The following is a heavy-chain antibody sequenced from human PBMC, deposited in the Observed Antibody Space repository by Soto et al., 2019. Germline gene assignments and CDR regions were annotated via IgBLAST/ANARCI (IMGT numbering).Heavy chain of an antibody. CDR2: MNAGVGNT. Sequence: HVELVQSGADVKKPGASVTISCKASGYTFTDYALHWVRQAPGQRLEWMGWMNAGVGNTLYSQKFQGRITITRDTSESTAYMELNSLKSDDTAIYYCARDTGYTVGSLNYWVPGTLVTVSS. J-gene: IGHJ4*02. D-gene: IGHD3-10*01. CDR3: ARDTGYTVGSLNY. CDR1: GYTFTDYA. V-gene: IGHV1-3*01.